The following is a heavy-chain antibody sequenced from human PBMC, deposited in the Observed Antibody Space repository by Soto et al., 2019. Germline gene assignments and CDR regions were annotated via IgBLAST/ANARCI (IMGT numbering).Heavy chain of an antibody. CDR2: IKSKTDGGTT. D-gene: IGHD6-13*01. J-gene: IGHJ6*04. CDR3: TTRIAAAGTGIADSDV. Sequence: GGSLRLSCAASGFTFSNAWMSWVRQAPGKGLEWVGRIKSKTDGGTTDYAAPVKGRFTISRDDSKNTLYLQMNSLKTEDTAVYYCTTRIAAAGTGIADSDVWGKGTTVTVSS. V-gene: IGHV3-15*01. CDR1: GFTFSNAW.